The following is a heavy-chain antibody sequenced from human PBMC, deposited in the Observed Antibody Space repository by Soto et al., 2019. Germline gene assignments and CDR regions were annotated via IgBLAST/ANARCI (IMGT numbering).Heavy chain of an antibody. CDR1: GYTFTNYG. Sequence: ASVKVSCKASGYTFTNYGISWVRQAPGQGLEWMGWISAYSGHTNYAQKFQGTLTMTTDTSTSTAYMELRSLRSDDTAVYYCARDGSGWYLGWFDPWGQGTLVTVSS. D-gene: IGHD6-19*01. J-gene: IGHJ5*02. V-gene: IGHV1-18*01. CDR3: ARDGSGWYLGWFDP. CDR2: ISAYSGHT.